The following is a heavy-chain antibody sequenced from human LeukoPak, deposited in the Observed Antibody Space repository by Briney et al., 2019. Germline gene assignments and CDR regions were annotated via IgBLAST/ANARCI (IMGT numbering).Heavy chain of an antibody. V-gene: IGHV3-48*03. J-gene: IGHJ4*02. CDR3: ARDRGDGYNRFDY. CDR2: ISNSGTTV. D-gene: IGHD5-24*01. CDR1: GFTFRGYE. Sequence: GGALRLSCAASGFTFRGYEMNWVRQAPGKGLEWVSYISNSGTTVYYADSVEGRFTISRDNAKNSLYLQMNSLRAEDTAVYYCARDRGDGYNRFDYWGQGTLVTVSS.